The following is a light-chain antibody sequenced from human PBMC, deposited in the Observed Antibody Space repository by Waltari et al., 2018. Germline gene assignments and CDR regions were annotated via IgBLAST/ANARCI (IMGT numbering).Light chain of an antibody. V-gene: IGLV3-25*03. CDR1: ALPKQY. Sequence: SYELTQPPSVSVSPGQTARITCSGDALPKQYVYWYQQKSGQAPILGMYKDRERPSGIPERFSGSSSGTTVTLTISGVQAEDKADYHCQSGDNSGTNRVLFGGGTKLTVL. CDR3: QSGDNSGTNRVL. CDR2: KDR. J-gene: IGLJ2*01.